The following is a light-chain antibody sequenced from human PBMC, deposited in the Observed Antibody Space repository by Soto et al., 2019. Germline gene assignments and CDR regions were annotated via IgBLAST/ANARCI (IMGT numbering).Light chain of an antibody. CDR1: QRISSW. Sequence: DIPMTQSPSTLSASVGDRVTITCRASQRISSWMAWYQQKPGKAPKLLIYKASSLESGVPSRFSGSGSGTEFTLTISSLQPDDFATYYCQQYNSYWTFGQGTKVEIK. CDR3: QQYNSYWT. CDR2: KAS. J-gene: IGKJ1*01. V-gene: IGKV1-5*03.